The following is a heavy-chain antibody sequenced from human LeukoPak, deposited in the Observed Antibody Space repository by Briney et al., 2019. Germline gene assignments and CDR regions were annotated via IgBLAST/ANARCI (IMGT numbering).Heavy chain of an antibody. Sequence: GGSLRLSGAGSGFALKSYSLSWVRQAPGKGLEWVSSISSTSAYIYYADSVKGRFTISRDNVDNVVYLQMNSLGAEDTAVYYCARVAVSGPTGWFDSWGQGTLVIVSS. J-gene: IGHJ5*01. V-gene: IGHV3-21*01. CDR1: GFALKSYS. CDR2: ISSTSAYI. CDR3: ARVAVSGPTGWFDS. D-gene: IGHD2-8*02.